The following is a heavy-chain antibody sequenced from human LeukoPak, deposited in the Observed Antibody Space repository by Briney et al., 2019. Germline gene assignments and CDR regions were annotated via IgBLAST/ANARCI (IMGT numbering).Heavy chain of an antibody. J-gene: IGHJ4*02. Sequence: GGSLRLSCAASGFTFSSYGMHWVRQAPGKGLEWVAFIRYDGSNKYYADSVKGRFTISRDNSKNTLYLQMNSLRAEDTAVYYCAKDGVTDEVGQWLVTKGHHFDYWGQGTLVTVSS. V-gene: IGHV3-30*02. CDR1: GFTFSSYG. D-gene: IGHD6-19*01. CDR2: IRYDGSNK. CDR3: AKDGVTDEVGQWLVTKGHHFDY.